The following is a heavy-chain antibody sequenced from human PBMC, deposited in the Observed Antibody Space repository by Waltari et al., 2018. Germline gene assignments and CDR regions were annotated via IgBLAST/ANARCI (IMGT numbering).Heavy chain of an antibody. CDR2: SYTRGRT. CDR3: ARNGKSTIYYYYYGMDV. V-gene: IGHV4-4*07. CDR1: GGSLSSYY. J-gene: IGHJ6*02. Sequence: QVQLRESGPGLVKPSETLSLTCTVSGGSLSSYYWSWIRQPAGKGGEGSAQSYTRGRTKYTPSRKSRGTMSVDTSKNQFSLKRSSVTAADTAVYYCARNGKSTIYYYYYGMDVWGQGTTVTVSS.